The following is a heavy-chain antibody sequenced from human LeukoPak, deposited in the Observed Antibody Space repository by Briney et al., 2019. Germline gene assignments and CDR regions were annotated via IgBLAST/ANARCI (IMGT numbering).Heavy chain of an antibody. Sequence: GGSLRLSCAASGFTFSSYSMNWVRQAPGKGLEWVSSISSSSSYIYYADSVKGRFTISRDNAKNSLYLQMNSLRAEDTAVYYCARRSSGELFLDYWGQGTLVTVSS. J-gene: IGHJ4*02. CDR1: GFTFSSYS. V-gene: IGHV3-21*01. D-gene: IGHD3-10*01. CDR3: ARRSSGELFLDY. CDR2: ISSSSSYI.